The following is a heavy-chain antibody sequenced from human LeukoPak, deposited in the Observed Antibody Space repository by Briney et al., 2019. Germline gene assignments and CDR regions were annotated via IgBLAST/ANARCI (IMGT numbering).Heavy chain of an antibody. J-gene: IGHJ4*02. CDR3: ARDDGGGDCLDY. Sequence: ASVKVSCKASGYTFTGHFMHWVRQAPGQGLEWMGWINPNSGGTNYAPKLQGRVTMTTDTSTSTAYMELRSLRSDDTAVYYCARDDGGGDCLDYWGQGTLVTVSS. V-gene: IGHV1-2*02. CDR1: GYTFTGHF. D-gene: IGHD2-21*02. CDR2: INPNSGGT.